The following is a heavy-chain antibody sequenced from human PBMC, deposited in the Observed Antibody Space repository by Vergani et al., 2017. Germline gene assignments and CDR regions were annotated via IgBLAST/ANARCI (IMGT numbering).Heavy chain of an antibody. CDR2: ISGGSTYI. CDR3: ARAPYDSSAYDYD. Sequence: EVQLVESGGGLVKPGGSLRVSCVASGFTFSSYNMNWVRQAPGKGLEWVSSISGGSTYIHYADSVKGRFTISRDNAKNSLYLQMNSLRAEDTAVYYCARAPYDSSAYDYDWGQGTLVTVSS. V-gene: IGHV3-21*01. J-gene: IGHJ4*02. CDR1: GFTFSSYN. D-gene: IGHD3-22*01.